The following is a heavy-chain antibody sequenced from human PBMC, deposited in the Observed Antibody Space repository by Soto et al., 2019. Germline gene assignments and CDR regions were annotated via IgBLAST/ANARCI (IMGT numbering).Heavy chain of an antibody. V-gene: IGHV3-21*01. J-gene: IGHJ6*03. Sequence: DVQLVESGGGLVKPGGSLRLSCTVSGFTFSNYTMDWVRQAPEKGLEWVSSISSGSNYIYYADSVKGRFTISRDNAKNSLYLQMNSLRAEDTAVFYCARGIYWTLDICYTGYYYMDVWGKGTTVTVSS. D-gene: IGHD2-2*02. CDR3: ARGIYWTLDICYTGYYYMDV. CDR1: GFTFSNYT. CDR2: ISSGSNYI.